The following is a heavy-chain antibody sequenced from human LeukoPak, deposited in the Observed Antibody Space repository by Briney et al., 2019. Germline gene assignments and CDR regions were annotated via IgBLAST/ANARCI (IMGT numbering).Heavy chain of an antibody. CDR3: ATDSTFTIFGVVAYYFDY. Sequence: ASVKVSCKVSGYTLTELSMHWVRQAPGKGLEWMGGFDPEDGETIYAQKFQGRVTMTEDTSTDTAYMELSSLRSEDTAVYYCATDSTFTIFGVVAYYFDYWGQGTLVTVSS. V-gene: IGHV1-24*01. J-gene: IGHJ4*02. D-gene: IGHD3-3*01. CDR2: FDPEDGET. CDR1: GYTLTELS.